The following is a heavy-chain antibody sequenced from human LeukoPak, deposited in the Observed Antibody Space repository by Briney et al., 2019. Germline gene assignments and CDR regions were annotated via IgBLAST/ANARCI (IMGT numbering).Heavy chain of an antibody. CDR2: IYYSGST. D-gene: IGHD2-21*01. J-gene: IGHJ4*02. Sequence: SETLSLTCTVSGGSISSYYWSWIRQPPGKGLEWIGYIYYSGSTNYNPSLKSRVTISVDTSKNQFSLKLSSVAAADTAVYYCARQEVIPYFDYWGQGTLVTVSS. CDR3: ARQEVIPYFDY. V-gene: IGHV4-59*08. CDR1: GGSISSYY.